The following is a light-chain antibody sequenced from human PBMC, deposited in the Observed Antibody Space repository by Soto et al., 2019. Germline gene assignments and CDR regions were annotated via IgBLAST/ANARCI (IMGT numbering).Light chain of an antibody. J-gene: IGLJ2*01. CDR1: SSNIGSNT. V-gene: IGLV1-44*01. CDR2: STN. CDR3: AAWDGSLNVVL. Sequence: QLVLTQPPSASGTPGQRVTISCSGSSSNIGSNTVNWYQQLPGSAPKLLMYSTNQRPSGVPDRFSGSKSGTSASLAISGLQSEDEADYYCAAWDGSLNVVLFGGGTKVTFL.